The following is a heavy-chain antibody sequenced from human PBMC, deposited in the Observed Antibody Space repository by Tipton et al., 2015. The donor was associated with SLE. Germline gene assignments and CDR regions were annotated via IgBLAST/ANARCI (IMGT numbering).Heavy chain of an antibody. V-gene: IGHV4-59*11. CDR1: GGSISSHY. D-gene: IGHD6-19*01. J-gene: IGHJ6*02. CDR3: ARDGGQWLEYYYGMDV. CDR2: IYYSGST. Sequence: TLSLTCTVSGGSISSHYWNWIRQPPGKGLEWIGYIYYSGSTNYNPSLKSRGTILIDTSKNQFSLKLSSVTAADTAVYYCARDGGQWLEYYYGMDVWGQGTTITVSS.